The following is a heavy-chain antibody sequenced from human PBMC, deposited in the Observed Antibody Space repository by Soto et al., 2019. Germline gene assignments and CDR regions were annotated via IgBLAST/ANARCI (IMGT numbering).Heavy chain of an antibody. CDR3: GRDVVTMSMGVGGQVDY. J-gene: IGHJ4*02. CDR2: IYYRGDT. CDR1: GGSISSGDYY. D-gene: IGHD2-2*01. Sequence: QVQLQESGPGLVKPSQTLSLTCTVTGGSISSGDYYWSWIRQPPGKGLEWIGYIYYRGDTYYNPSLKSRVSISVDTYMNQFSLKLSSVTAADTAVYYCGRDVVTMSMGVGGQVDYWGQGTLVTVSS. V-gene: IGHV4-30-4*08.